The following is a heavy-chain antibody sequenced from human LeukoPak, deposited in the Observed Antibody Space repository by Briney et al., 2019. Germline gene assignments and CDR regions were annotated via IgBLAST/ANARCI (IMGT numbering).Heavy chain of an antibody. D-gene: IGHD3-3*01. V-gene: IGHV3-21*01. CDR1: GFISISYT. Sequence: GGSLRLSCAASGFISISYTMNWVRQAPGKGLKWVSSISSSSSYIYYADSVKGRFTISRDNAKNSLYLQMNSLRAEDTAVYYCARDEVFWSYEPWGQGTLVTVSS. J-gene: IGHJ5*02. CDR2: ISSSSSYI. CDR3: ARDEVFWSYEP.